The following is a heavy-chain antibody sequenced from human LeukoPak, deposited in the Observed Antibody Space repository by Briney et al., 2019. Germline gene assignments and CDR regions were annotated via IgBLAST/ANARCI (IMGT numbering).Heavy chain of an antibody. Sequence: SETLSLTCTVSGGSIRSDDYYWVWVRQPPGKGLQWIGSIFYRGNTYYNPSLKSRVTISVDTSKNHFSLNLTSVTAADTSIYYCARRGTFGSGWPRNWFYPWGQGTLVTVSS. CDR1: GGSIRSDDYY. V-gene: IGHV4-39*02. CDR3: ARRGTFGSGWPRNWFYP. J-gene: IGHJ5*02. D-gene: IGHD6-19*01. CDR2: IFYRGNT.